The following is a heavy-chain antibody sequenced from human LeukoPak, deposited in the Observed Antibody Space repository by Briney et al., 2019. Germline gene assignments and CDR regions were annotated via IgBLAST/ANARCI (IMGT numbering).Heavy chain of an antibody. Sequence: AGGSLRLSCAASGFTFTSYAMRWVRQAPGKWPEWVSSITESGGATFYADSVRGRFTISRDNSKSTLYLQMNSLRVEDTAVYFCTRMSSGRYFDSWGQGTLVTVSS. CDR2: ITESGGAT. CDR1: GFTFTSYA. CDR3: TRMSSGRYFDS. V-gene: IGHV3-23*01. D-gene: IGHD6-25*01. J-gene: IGHJ4*02.